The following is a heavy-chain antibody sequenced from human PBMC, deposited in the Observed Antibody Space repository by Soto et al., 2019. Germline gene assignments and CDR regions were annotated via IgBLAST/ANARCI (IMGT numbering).Heavy chain of an antibody. D-gene: IGHD3-22*01. J-gene: IGHJ6*02. CDR1: GFSLRNARMG. CDR2: ILSSDEK. V-gene: IGHV2-26*01. Sequence: KESGPVLVKPTETLTLTCTVSGFSLRNARMGVSGMRQPPGKALEWLAHILSSDEKSYNTSLKGRVTLSKDTSKSQVVLTMTYVDPVDTATYFCARMLAVNYYYYFVDVWGEGTTVTVSS. CDR3: ARMLAVNYYYYFVDV.